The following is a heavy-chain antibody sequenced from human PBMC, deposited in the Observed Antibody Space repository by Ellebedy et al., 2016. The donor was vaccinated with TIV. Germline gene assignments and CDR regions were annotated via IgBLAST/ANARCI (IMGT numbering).Heavy chain of an antibody. V-gene: IGHV3-30*03. D-gene: IGHD3-9*01. J-gene: IGHJ4*02. CDR3: AREIYDSVTDFSAYYFDY. Sequence: GESLKISXAASGFIFSNYATSWVRQAPGKGLDWVAVISYDGNNEFYSDSVKGRFTISRDNSRKTLYLQMNSLRVDDTAVYYCAREIYDSVTDFSAYYFDYWGQGALVTVSS. CDR2: ISYDGNNE. CDR1: GFIFSNYA.